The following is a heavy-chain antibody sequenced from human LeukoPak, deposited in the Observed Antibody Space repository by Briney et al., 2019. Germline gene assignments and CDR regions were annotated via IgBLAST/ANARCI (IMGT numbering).Heavy chain of an antibody. CDR3: ARSTPSIAESSAFDI. D-gene: IGHD6-6*01. CDR2: IYPGDSDT. V-gene: IGHV5-51*01. Sequence: GESLKISCKGSGYSFTSYWIGWVRQMPGKGLEWVGIIYPGDSDTRYSPSFQGQVTISPDKSISTAYLQWSSLKASDTAMYYCARSTPSIAESSAFDIWGEGTMVTVSS. J-gene: IGHJ3*02. CDR1: GYSFTSYW.